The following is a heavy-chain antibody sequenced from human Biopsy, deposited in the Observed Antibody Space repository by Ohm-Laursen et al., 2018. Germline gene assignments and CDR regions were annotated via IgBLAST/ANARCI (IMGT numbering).Heavy chain of an antibody. CDR1: GGTFSNYG. CDR3: ATKLTGYSHH. J-gene: IGHJ1*01. D-gene: IGHD3-9*01. Sequence: SVKVSCKTPGGTFSNYGVNWVRQAPGQGLEWLGGNIPILGTGNYAQKFQDRVTVAADTSTSTATMELRSLRSDDTAVYYCATKLTGYSHHWGQGTLVIVSS. V-gene: IGHV1-69*06. CDR2: NIPILGTG.